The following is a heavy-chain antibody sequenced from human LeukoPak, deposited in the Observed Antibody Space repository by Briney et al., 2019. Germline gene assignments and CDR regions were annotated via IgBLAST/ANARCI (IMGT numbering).Heavy chain of an antibody. CDR3: ARGFGSGSYHNY. V-gene: IGHV4-34*01. J-gene: IGHJ4*02. Sequence: SETLSLTCTVYGVSFSGYYWSWLRQPPGKGLEGIGEINHSGSTNYNPSLKSRVTISVDTSKNQFSLKLSSVTAADTAVYYCARGFGSGSYHNYWGQGTLVTVSS. CDR1: GVSFSGYY. D-gene: IGHD3-10*01. CDR2: INHSGST.